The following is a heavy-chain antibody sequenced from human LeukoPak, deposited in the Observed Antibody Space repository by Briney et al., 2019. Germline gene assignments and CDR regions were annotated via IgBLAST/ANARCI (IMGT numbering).Heavy chain of an antibody. CDR1: GGSFSDYY. CDR2: INHSGST. D-gene: IGHD2-2*01. J-gene: IGHJ6*03. V-gene: IGHV4-34*01. Sequence: SETLSLTCGVYGGSFSDYYWSWIRQPPGQALEWIGEINHSGSTHYNPSLKSRVTISVDTSKNQFSLKLSSVTAADTAVYYCARTPRFLGYCTNTSCRSLYYNYMDVWGKGTTVTVSS. CDR3: ARTPRFLGYCTNTSCRSLYYNYMDV.